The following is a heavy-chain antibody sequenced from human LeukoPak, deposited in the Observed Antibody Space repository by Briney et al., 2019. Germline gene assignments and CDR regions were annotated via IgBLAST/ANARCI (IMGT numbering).Heavy chain of an antibody. CDR1: GFTFNNYG. CDR2: IQPNGNDK. V-gene: IGHV3-30*02. CDR3: AKRDRTTEFDY. D-gene: IGHD1-1*01. J-gene: IGHJ4*02. Sequence: GGSLRLSCAASGFTFNNYGMQWVRQAPGKGLEWVTLIQPNGNDKYYADSVKGRFTVSRDNSKNTLYLQLNSLRTEDTAVYYCAKRDRTTEFDYWGQGTLVTVSS.